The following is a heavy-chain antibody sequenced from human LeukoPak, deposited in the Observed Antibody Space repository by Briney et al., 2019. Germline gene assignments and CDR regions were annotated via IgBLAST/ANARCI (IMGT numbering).Heavy chain of an antibody. J-gene: IGHJ4*02. CDR3: ARDASGSSTGLIDS. CDR2: VSTSSYYI. D-gene: IGHD1-26*01. Sequence: PGGSLRLSCVASGFTLRSYSMNWVRQAPGKGLEWVSYVSTSSYYIYYADSVKGRFTISRDDAKNSLYLQMNSLRAEDTAIYYCARDASGSSTGLIDSWGQGTQVTVSS. CDR1: GFTLRSYS. V-gene: IGHV3-21*01.